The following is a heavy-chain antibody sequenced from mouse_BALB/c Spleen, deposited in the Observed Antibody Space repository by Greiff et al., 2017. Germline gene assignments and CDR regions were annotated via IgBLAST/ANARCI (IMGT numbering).Heavy chain of an antibody. D-gene: IGHD1-1*02. V-gene: IGHV1S56*01. J-gene: IGHJ2*01. Sequence: VQLQQSGPELVKPGASVRISCKASGYTFTSYYIHWVKQRPGQGLEWIGWIYPGNVNTKYNEKFKGKATLTADKSSSTAYMQLSSLTSEDSAVYFCAGSLPLWDYGGQGTTLTVSS. CDR3: AGSLPLWDY. CDR2: IYPGNVNT. CDR1: GYTFTSYY.